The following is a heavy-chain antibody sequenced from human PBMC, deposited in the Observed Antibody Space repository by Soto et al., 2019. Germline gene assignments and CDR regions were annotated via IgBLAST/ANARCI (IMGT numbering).Heavy chain of an antibody. V-gene: IGHV4-59*08. J-gene: IGHJ4*02. CDR3: ARGPYYYDSSGYYPIFY. CDR1: GGSISRYY. CDR2: IYYSGST. D-gene: IGHD3-22*01. Sequence: ETLSLTCTVSGGSISRYYWSWIRQPPGKGLEWIGYIYYSGSTNYNPSLKSRVTISVDTSKNQFSLKLSSVTAADTAMYYCARGPYYYDSSGYYPIFYWGQGTLVTVSS.